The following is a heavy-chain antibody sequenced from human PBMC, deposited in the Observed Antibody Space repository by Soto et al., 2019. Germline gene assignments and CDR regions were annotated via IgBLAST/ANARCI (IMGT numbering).Heavy chain of an antibody. CDR3: ARAPIIPGSLDY. CDR2: IYSGGST. J-gene: IGHJ4*02. D-gene: IGHD3-10*01. V-gene: IGHV3-NL1*01. Sequence: GGSLRLSCAASGFTFNAYAMHWVRQAPGKGLEWVSVIYSGGSTYYADSVKGRFTISRDNSKNTLYLQMNSLRAEDTAVYYCARAPIIPGSLDYWGQGTLVTVSS. CDR1: GFTFNAYA.